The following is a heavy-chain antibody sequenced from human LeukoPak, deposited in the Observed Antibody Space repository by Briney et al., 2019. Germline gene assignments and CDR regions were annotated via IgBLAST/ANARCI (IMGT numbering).Heavy chain of an antibody. Sequence: SVKVSCKASGDTFSSYAISWVRQAPGQGLEWMGRIIPIFGTANYAQKFQGRVTITTDESTSTAYMELSSLRSEDTAVYYCARDPITMIVIGAFDIWGQGTMVTVSS. J-gene: IGHJ3*02. CDR1: GDTFSSYA. D-gene: IGHD3-22*01. CDR3: ARDPITMIVIGAFDI. V-gene: IGHV1-69*05. CDR2: IIPIFGTA.